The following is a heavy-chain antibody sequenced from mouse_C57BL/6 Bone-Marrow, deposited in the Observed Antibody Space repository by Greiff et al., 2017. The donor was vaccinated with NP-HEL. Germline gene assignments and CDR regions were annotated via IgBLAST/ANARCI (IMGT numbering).Heavy chain of an antibody. CDR2: IDPETGGT. D-gene: IGHD2-2*01. CDR3: TRWGYRYAMDY. V-gene: IGHV1-15*01. CDR1: GYTFTDNE. J-gene: IGHJ4*01. Sequence: QVQLQQSGAELVRPGASVTLSCKASGYTFTDNEMHWVKQTPVHGLEWIGAIDPETGGTAYNQKFKGKAILTADKSSSTAYMELRSLTSEDAAVYYCTRWGYRYAMDYWGQGTTVTVSS.